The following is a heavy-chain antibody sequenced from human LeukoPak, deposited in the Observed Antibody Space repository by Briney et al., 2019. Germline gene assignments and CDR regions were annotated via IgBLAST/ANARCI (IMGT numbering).Heavy chain of an antibody. CDR2: ISSSGSNI. CDR1: GFTFSSYE. CDR3: ARDIKGQYQDAFDI. Sequence: GGSLRLSCAASGFTFSSYEMNWVRQAPGKGLEWVSYISSSGSNIKYVDSVKGRFTISRGNAKNSVYLQMNSLRAEDTAVYYCARDIKGQYQDAFDIWGQGTMVTVSS. D-gene: IGHD2-2*01. V-gene: IGHV3-48*03. J-gene: IGHJ3*02.